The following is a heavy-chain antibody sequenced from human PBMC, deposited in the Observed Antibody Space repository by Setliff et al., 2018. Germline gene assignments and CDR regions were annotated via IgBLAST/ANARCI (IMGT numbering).Heavy chain of an antibody. J-gene: IGHJ5*02. V-gene: IGHV4-34*01. CDR1: GGTFSDYY. CDR2: INHSGTT. Sequence: PSETLSLTCSAYGGTFSDYYWTWIRQSPGKGLEWIGEINHSGTTNYNPSLKSRVTISVDTSKNQFSLTMSSVSAADAAVYYCARGQNVAARLLDTWGQGSRVTVS. CDR3: ARGQNVAARLLDT. D-gene: IGHD6-6*01.